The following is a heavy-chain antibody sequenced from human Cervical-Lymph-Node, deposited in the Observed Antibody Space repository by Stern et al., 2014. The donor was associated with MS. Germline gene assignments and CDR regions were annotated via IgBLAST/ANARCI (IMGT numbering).Heavy chain of an antibody. V-gene: IGHV1-69*06. J-gene: IGHJ5*02. CDR3: ARGTGDNWFDP. CDR1: GG. CDR2: IIRPVGTA. D-gene: IGHD3-10*01. Sequence: QVPLVQSGADVKKPGSAVRVSCKASGGVSWLRQAPGQGLEYMGGIIRPVGTAHYAERFQGSLTITADTSRNTTYMELRSLRSDDTAVYYCARGTGDNWFDPWGQGTLVSVSS.